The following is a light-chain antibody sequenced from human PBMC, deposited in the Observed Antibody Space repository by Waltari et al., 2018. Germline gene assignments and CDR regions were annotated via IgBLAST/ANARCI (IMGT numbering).Light chain of an antibody. Sequence: SYELTQPPSVSVSPGETARITSSGDALTNQYTYLYQQQPSQAPVLVIYKDNERPSGIPERFSGSGSGTTVTLTMCGVQAEDEADYYCQSKDSSGTLRVFGGGTYLTVL. CDR3: QSKDSSGTLRV. CDR1: ALTNQY. J-gene: IGLJ3*02. CDR2: KDN. V-gene: IGLV3-25*03.